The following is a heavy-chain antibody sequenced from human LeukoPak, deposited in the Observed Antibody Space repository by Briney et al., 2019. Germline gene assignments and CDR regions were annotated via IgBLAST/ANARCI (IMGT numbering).Heavy chain of an antibody. Sequence: GGSLRLSCAASGFTFSSYGMHWVRQAPGKGLEWVAFIRYDGSNKYYAGSVKGRFTISRDNSKNTLYLQMNSLRAEDTAVYYCAKDLPDWGIDYWGQGTLVTVSS. J-gene: IGHJ4*02. CDR1: GFTFSSYG. V-gene: IGHV3-30*02. CDR2: IRYDGSNK. D-gene: IGHD7-27*01. CDR3: AKDLPDWGIDY.